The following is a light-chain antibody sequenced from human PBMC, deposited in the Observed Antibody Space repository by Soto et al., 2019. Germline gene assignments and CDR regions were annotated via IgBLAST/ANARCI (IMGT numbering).Light chain of an antibody. V-gene: IGLV2-8*01. CDR2: EVS. CDR3: SSDAGSTLV. Sequence: QSALTQPPSASGSPGQSVTISCTGTSTDGGGYNYVTWYQQHPGKAPKLMIYEVSKRPSGVPDRFSGSKSGNTAYLSVSGLQAEDEADYFCSSDAGSTLVLGGGTKRTVL. J-gene: IGLJ2*01. CDR1: STDGGGYNY.